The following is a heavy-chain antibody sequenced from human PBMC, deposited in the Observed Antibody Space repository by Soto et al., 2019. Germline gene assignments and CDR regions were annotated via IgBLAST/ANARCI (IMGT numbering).Heavy chain of an antibody. CDR1: GDTFASCG. CDR2: ISAYNGNT. D-gene: IGHD3-9*01. Sequence: APVELSCKACGDTFASCGMSWVRQSPGKGLEWMGWISAYNGNTNYAQKLQGRVTMTTDTSTSTAYMELRSLRSDDTAVYYCARDLGAIYDILPGYGMDVWGQGTTVTV. V-gene: IGHV1-18*01. CDR3: ARDLGAIYDILPGYGMDV. J-gene: IGHJ6*02.